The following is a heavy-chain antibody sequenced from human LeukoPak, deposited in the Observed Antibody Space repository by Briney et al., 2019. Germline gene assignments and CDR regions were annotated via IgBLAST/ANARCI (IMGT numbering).Heavy chain of an antibody. V-gene: IGHV3-30*04. Sequence: GGSLSLSCAASGFIFSSYAMHWVRQAPGKGLEWVAVISSDGSNKDYVDSVKGRFTISRDNSQNTLYLQMNSLRVEDTAIYYCATIQDCSSASCYRPFDCWGQGTLVTVSS. CDR2: ISSDGSNK. CDR3: ATIQDCSSASCYRPFDC. CDR1: GFIFSSYA. D-gene: IGHD2-2*01. J-gene: IGHJ4*02.